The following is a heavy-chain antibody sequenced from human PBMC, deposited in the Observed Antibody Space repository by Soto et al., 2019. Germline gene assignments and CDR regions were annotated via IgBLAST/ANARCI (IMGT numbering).Heavy chain of an antibody. CDR2: ISSSGSTI. Sequence: GGSLRLSCAASGFTFSDYYMSWIRQAPGKGLEWVSYISSSGSTIYYADSVKGRFTISRDNAKNSLYLQMNSLRAEDTAVYYCARNLHNYDFWSGYSQYNWFDPWGQGTLVTVSS. J-gene: IGHJ5*02. CDR3: ARNLHNYDFWSGYSQYNWFDP. D-gene: IGHD3-3*01. V-gene: IGHV3-11*01. CDR1: GFTFSDYY.